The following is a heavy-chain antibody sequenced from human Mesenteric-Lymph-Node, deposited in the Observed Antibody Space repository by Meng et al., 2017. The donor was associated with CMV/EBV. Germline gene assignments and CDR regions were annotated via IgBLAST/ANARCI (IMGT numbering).Heavy chain of an antibody. CDR2: IYSGGST. CDR1: GFTVSSNY. V-gene: IGHV3-53*01. J-gene: IGHJ6*02. D-gene: IGHD3-22*01. Sequence: GESLKISCAASGFTVSSNYMSWVRQAPGKGLEWVSVIYSGGSTDYADSVKGRFTISRDNAKNSLYLQMNSLRAEDTAVYYCARDSSGLPPYYYYGMDVWGQGTTVTVSS. CDR3: ARDSSGLPPYYYYGMDV.